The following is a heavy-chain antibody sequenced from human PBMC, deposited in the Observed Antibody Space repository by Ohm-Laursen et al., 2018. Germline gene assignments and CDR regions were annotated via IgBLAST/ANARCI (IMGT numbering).Heavy chain of an antibody. V-gene: IGHV1-69*13. CDR3: ARGDADDYGDYHTFDI. Sequence: ASVKVSCKASGGTFNSYVISWVRQAPGQGLEWMGGIIPIFGATNYAQKFQGRVTIIADESTSTAYMELGRLRSEDTALYYCARGDADDYGDYHTFDIWGQGTMVTVSS. D-gene: IGHD4-17*01. J-gene: IGHJ3*02. CDR2: IIPIFGAT. CDR1: GGTFNSYV.